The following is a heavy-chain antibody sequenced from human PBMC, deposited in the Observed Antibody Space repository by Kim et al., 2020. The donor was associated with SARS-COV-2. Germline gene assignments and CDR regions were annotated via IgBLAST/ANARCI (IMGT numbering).Heavy chain of an antibody. CDR1: GFTFSSYW. CDR2: IKQDGSEK. J-gene: IGHJ6*02. CDR3: ARGRNIAVAGHAVRDYYYGMDV. D-gene: IGHD6-19*01. V-gene: IGHV3-7*03. Sequence: GGSLRLSCAASGFTFSSYWMSWVRQAPGKGLEWVANIKQDGSEKYYVDSVKGRFTISRDNAKNSLYLQMNSLRAEDTAVYYCARGRNIAVAGHAVRDYYYGMDVWGQGTTVTVSS.